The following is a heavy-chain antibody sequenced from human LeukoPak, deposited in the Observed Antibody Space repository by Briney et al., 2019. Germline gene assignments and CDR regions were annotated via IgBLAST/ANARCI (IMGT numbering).Heavy chain of an antibody. Sequence: PGGSLRLSCAASGFTFSSYSMNWVRQAPGKGLEWVSSISSSSSYIYYADSVKGRFTISRDNAKSSLYLQMNNLRAEDTAVYYCARREQWPGGNAFDIWGQGTMVTVSS. V-gene: IGHV3-21*01. CDR3: ARREQWPGGNAFDI. CDR1: GFTFSSYS. CDR2: ISSSSSYI. D-gene: IGHD6-19*01. J-gene: IGHJ3*02.